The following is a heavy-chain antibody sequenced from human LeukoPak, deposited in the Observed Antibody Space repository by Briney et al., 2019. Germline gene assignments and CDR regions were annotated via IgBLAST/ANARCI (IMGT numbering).Heavy chain of an antibody. V-gene: IGHV1-46*01. Sequence: ASVKVSCKASGYTFTSYYMHWVRQAPGQGLERMGIINPSGGSTSYAQKFQGRVTMTRDTSTSTVYMELSSLRSEDTAVYYCARDSSDDYFDYWGQGTLVTVSS. CDR3: ARDSSDDYFDY. J-gene: IGHJ4*02. CDR2: INPSGGST. CDR1: GYTFTSYY. D-gene: IGHD3-22*01.